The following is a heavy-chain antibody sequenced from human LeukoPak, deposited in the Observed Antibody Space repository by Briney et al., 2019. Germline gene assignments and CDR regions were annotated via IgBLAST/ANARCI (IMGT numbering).Heavy chain of an antibody. CDR2: ISSSSSSTI. J-gene: IGHJ6*03. Sequence: GGSLRLSCAASGFTFSSYSMNWVRQAPGKGLEWVSYISSSSSSTIYYADSVKGRFTISRDNAKNSLYLQTNSLRAEDTALYYCARRWGDYGDPAGYYYYMDVWGKGTTVTVSS. D-gene: IGHD4-17*01. CDR1: GFTFSSYS. V-gene: IGHV3-48*01. CDR3: ARRWGDYGDPAGYYYYMDV.